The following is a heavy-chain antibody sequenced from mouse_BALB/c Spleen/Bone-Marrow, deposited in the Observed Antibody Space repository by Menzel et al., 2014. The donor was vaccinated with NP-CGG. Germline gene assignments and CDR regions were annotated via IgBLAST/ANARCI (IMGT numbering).Heavy chain of an antibody. CDR2: IDTANGNT. D-gene: IGHD3-3*01. V-gene: IGHV14-3*02. CDR3: AREKERCGMDY. J-gene: IGHJ4*01. CDR1: GFNIKDTY. Sequence: VKLQQSGAELVKPGASVKLPCTASGFNIKDTYMHWVKQRPEQGLEWIGRIDTANGNTKYDPKFQGKATITADTSSNSVYMRRRRLTAEGTSVYYCAREKERCGMDYWGQGTSVTVS.